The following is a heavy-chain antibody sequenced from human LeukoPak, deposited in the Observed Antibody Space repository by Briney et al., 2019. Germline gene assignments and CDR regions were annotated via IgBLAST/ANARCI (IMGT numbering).Heavy chain of an antibody. J-gene: IGHJ4*02. Sequence: EASVKVSCKASGYTFTGYYMHWVRQAPGQGLEWMGWINPNSGGTNYAQKFQGRFTMTRDTSISTAYMELSRLRSDDAAVYYCASPSYDSSGYYSDWGQGTLVTVSS. CDR1: GYTFTGYY. V-gene: IGHV1-2*02. CDR3: ASPSYDSSGYYSD. CDR2: INPNSGGT. D-gene: IGHD3-22*01.